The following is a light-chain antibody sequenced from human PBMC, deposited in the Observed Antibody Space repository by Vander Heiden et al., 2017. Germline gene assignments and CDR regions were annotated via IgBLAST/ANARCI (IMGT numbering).Light chain of an antibody. V-gene: IGLV2-14*03. CDR2: DVY. J-gene: IGLJ2*01. Sequence: QSALTQPASVSGSPGQSITISCIGTSSDIGLYNYVSWYQQHPGKAPRLLIYDVYSRPSGVSSRFSASRSGHTASLTISGLQTEDDAYYYCSSYTTTDTVIFGGGTTLTVL. CDR3: SSYTTTDTVI. CDR1: SSDIGLYNY.